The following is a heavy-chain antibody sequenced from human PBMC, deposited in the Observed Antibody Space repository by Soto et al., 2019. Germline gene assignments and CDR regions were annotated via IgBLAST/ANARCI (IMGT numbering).Heavy chain of an antibody. J-gene: IGHJ6*02. V-gene: IGHV4-59*01. Sequence: PSETLSLTCTVSGGSISSYYWSWIRQPPGKGLEWIGYIYYSGSTNYNPSLKSRVTISVDTSKNQFSLKLSSVTAADTAVYYCSLTHPVAGTFDYGMDVWGQGTTVTVSS. CDR1: GGSISSYY. CDR2: IYYSGST. CDR3: SLTHPVAGTFDYGMDV. D-gene: IGHD6-19*01.